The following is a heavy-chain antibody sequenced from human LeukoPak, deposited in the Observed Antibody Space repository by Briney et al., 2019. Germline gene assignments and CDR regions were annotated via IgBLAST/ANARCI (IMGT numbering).Heavy chain of an antibody. CDR2: IRSKAYGGTT. CDR1: GFTFGDYA. D-gene: IGHD1-20*01. V-gene: IGHV3-49*03. J-gene: IGHJ5*02. CDR3: TTTYNWNWNWFDP. Sequence: GGSLRLSCTASGFTFGDYAMSWFRQAPGKGLEWVGFIRSKAYGGTTEYAASVKGRFTISRDDSKSIAYLQMNSLKTEDTAVYYCTTTYNWNWNWFDPWGQGTLVTVSS.